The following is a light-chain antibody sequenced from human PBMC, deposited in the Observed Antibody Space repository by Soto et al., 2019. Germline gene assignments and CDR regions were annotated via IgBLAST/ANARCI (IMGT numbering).Light chain of an antibody. Sequence: DIQMTQSPSTLSPSVGDRVTITCRASQIIVNWLAWYQQKPGKDTKVLIYGASTLERGIPSMFSGSGSETEFTLTRTNLRPDDFATSYCQQYNTYSVTFGQGTRLE. J-gene: IGKJ5*01. CDR3: QQYNTYSVT. V-gene: IGKV1-5*01. CDR2: GAS. CDR1: QIIVNW.